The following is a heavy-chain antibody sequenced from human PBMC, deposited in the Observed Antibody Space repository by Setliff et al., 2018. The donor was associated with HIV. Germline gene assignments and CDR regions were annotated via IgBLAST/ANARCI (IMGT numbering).Heavy chain of an antibody. CDR3: ARVARVHPFDP. CDR2: IYYTGIP. CDR1: GYSISSGYY. J-gene: IGHJ5*02. Sequence: TETLSLTCAVSGYSISSGYYWGWIRQTPGKGLEWVGLIYYTGIPTYNTSLKSRVTMSVDRSKNQFSLRLTSVTAADTARYYCARVARVHPFDPWGQGTLVTVSS. V-gene: IGHV4-38-2*01.